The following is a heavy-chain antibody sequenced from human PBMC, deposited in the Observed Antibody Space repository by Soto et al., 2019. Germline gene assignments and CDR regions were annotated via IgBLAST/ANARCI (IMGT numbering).Heavy chain of an antibody. V-gene: IGHV4-31*03. Sequence: SSDTLTLTCTVSGGSISSGGYYWSWIRQHPGKGLEWIGYIYYSGSTYYNPSLKSRVTISVDTSKNQFSLKLSSVTAEDTAVYYCTTYIRRDPQEINWFDPWGQGTLVTVSS. CDR3: TTYIRRDPQEINWFDP. J-gene: IGHJ5*02. CDR2: IYYSGST. CDR1: GGSISSGGYY. D-gene: IGHD5-18*01.